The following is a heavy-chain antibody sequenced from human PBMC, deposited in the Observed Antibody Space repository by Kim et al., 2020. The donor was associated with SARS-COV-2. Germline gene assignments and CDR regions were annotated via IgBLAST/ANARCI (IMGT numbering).Heavy chain of an antibody. D-gene: IGHD3-9*01. CDR3: ARETRLDPN. V-gene: IGHV3-53*01. J-gene: IGHJ4*02. Sequence: STYYTDSVKGRFTISRDNSKNTLYLQMNGLRAEDTAVYYCARETRLDPNWGQGTLVTVSS. CDR2: ST.